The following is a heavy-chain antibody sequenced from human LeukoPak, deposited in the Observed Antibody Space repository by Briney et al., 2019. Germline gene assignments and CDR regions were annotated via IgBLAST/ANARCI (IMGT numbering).Heavy chain of an antibody. Sequence: SVKVSCKASGGTFSSYAISWVRQAPGQGLEWMGRIIPILGIANYAQKFQGRVTMTRDTSTSTVYMELSSLRSEDTAVYYCARAFRSYYDSSGYYFFSPGPQMGHAFDIWGQGTMVTVSS. CDR2: IIPILGIA. CDR3: ARAFRSYYDSSGYYFFSPGPQMGHAFDI. CDR1: GGTFSSYA. V-gene: IGHV1-69*04. J-gene: IGHJ3*02. D-gene: IGHD3-22*01.